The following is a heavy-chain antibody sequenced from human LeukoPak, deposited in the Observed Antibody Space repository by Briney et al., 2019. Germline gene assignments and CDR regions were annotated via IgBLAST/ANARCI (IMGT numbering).Heavy chain of an antibody. D-gene: IGHD3-22*01. J-gene: IGHJ3*02. Sequence: SETLFLTCTIPGGPISSGSYYRSWIRQPSGKGLEWLGRIYTSGSTNYNPSLKTRVNISVDTSKIQFSLKLSSVTAADTAVYYCARASHYHDSSGYYVDAFDIWGQGTMVTVSS. CDR3: ARASHYHDSSGYYVDAFDI. CDR2: IYTSGST. V-gene: IGHV4-61*02. CDR1: GGPISSGSYY.